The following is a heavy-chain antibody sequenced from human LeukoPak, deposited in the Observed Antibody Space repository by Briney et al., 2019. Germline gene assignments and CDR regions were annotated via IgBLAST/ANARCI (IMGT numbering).Heavy chain of an antibody. V-gene: IGHV3-23*01. CDR3: AKDVLGYCSGGSCYLGCFDY. Sequence: GGSLRLSCAASGFTFSSYAMSWVRQAPGKGLEWVSAISGSGGSTYYADSVQCRFTISRDNSKNTLYLQMNSLRAEDTAVYYCAKDVLGYCSGGSCYLGCFDYWGQGTLVTVSS. CDR2: ISGSGGST. D-gene: IGHD2-15*01. CDR1: GFTFSSYA. J-gene: IGHJ4*02.